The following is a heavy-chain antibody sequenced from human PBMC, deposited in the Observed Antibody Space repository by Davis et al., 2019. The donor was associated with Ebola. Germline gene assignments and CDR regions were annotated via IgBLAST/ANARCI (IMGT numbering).Heavy chain of an antibody. CDR1: GGSISSSSYY. CDR3: ARDNKAYCSGGSCYYYYGMDV. V-gene: IGHV4-39*07. D-gene: IGHD2-15*01. J-gene: IGHJ6*02. Sequence: PSETLSLTCTVSGGSISSSSYYWGWIRQPPGKGLEWIGSIYYSGSTYYNPSLKSRVTISVDTSKNQFSLKLSSVSAADTAVYYCARDNKAYCSGGSCYYYYGMDVWGQGTTVTVSS. CDR2: IYYSGST.